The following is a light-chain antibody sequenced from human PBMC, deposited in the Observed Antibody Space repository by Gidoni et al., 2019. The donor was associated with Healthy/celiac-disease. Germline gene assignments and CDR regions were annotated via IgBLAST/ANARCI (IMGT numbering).Light chain of an antibody. CDR3: QQYNTWPPMYT. CDR2: GAS. CDR1: QSVRSN. J-gene: IGKJ2*01. Sequence: EIEMTQSPATLSVSPGERATLSCRASQSVRSNLAWYQQNPGQAPRLLIYGASTRATGIPARFSGSGSGTEFTLTISSLQSEDFAVYYCQQYNTWPPMYTFGQGTKLEIK. V-gene: IGKV3-15*01.